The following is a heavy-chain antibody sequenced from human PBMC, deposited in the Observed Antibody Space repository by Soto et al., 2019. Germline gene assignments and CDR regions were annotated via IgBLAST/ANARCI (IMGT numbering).Heavy chain of an antibody. J-gene: IGHJ5*02. CDR1: GFTFSSSA. D-gene: IGHD4-17*01. CDR3: ARYHHDYGDYDPNWFDP. Sequence: QVQLVESGGVVVQPGRSLRLSCAASGFTFSSSAMHWVREAPGKGLEWGAVLSYDGSNKYYADSVKGRVSISRDNSKNMWYLQMNGLRAEDTAVYYCARYHHDYGDYDPNWFDPWGQGTLVSVSS. V-gene: IGHV3-30-3*01. CDR2: LSYDGSNK.